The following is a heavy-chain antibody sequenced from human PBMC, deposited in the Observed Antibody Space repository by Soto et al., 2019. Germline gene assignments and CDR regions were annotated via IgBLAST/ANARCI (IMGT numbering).Heavy chain of an antibody. V-gene: IGHV3-33*01. D-gene: IGHD3-22*01. CDR2: IWFDGSKK. J-gene: IGHJ5*02. CDR3: ARAHTMMILDRFDP. Sequence: GGSLRLSCAASGFKFRNYAIHWVRQAPGKGLEWLAVIWFDGSKKYYADSVKGRFTISRDNSKNTVYLDMNSLTADDSGVFYCARAHTMMILDRFDPWGRGTLVTVSS. CDR1: GFKFRNYA.